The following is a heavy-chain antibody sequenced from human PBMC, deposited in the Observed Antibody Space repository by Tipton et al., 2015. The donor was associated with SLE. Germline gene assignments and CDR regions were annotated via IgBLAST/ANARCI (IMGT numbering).Heavy chain of an antibody. CDR1: GYTFTSYG. D-gene: IGHD2-2*02. Sequence: QSGAEVKKPGASVKVSCKASGYTFTSYGISWVRQAPRQGLEWMGWISAYNGNTNYARKLQGRVTMTTDTSTRTAYMELRSLRSDDTAVYYCASGDIVLGPAGIRDYYYYGMDVWGQGIMVTVSS. CDR2: ISAYNGNT. V-gene: IGHV1-18*01. J-gene: IGHJ6*02. CDR3: ASGDIVLGPAGIRDYYYYGMDV.